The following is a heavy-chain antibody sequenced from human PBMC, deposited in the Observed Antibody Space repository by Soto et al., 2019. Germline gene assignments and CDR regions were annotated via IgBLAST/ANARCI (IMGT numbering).Heavy chain of an antibody. CDR1: GGSISSINNHFSNHY. CDR3: ARDLWGYCGTDCYPLDV. CDR2: ISNIGFT. V-gene: IGHV4-59*11. D-gene: IGHD2-21*02. J-gene: IGHJ6*02. Sequence: SETLSLTCTVSGGSISSINNHFSNHYCSWIRLSPGKGLEWIGYISNIGFTVYNPSFKSRVTISVDTSKNQFSLKLNFVTAADTAVYYCARDLWGYCGTDCYPLDVWGQGTTVTVSS.